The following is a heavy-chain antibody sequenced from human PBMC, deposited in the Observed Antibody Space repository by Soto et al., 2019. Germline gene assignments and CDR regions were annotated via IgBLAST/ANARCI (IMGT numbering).Heavy chain of an antibody. Sequence: SETLSLTCTVSGGSISSYYWSWIRQPPGKGLEWIGYIYYSGSTNYNPSLKSRVTISVDTSKNQFSLKLSSVTAADTAVYYCARRSQLLWFGELLSFFDYWGQGTLVTVSS. J-gene: IGHJ4*02. CDR2: IYYSGST. D-gene: IGHD3-10*01. V-gene: IGHV4-59*08. CDR1: GGSISSYY. CDR3: ARRSQLLWFGELLSFFDY.